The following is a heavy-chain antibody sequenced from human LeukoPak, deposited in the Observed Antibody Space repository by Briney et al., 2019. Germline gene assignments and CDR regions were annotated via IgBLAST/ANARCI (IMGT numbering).Heavy chain of an antibody. D-gene: IGHD3-16*01. CDR3: ARQSPHTYGGSNLWPIAFDI. J-gene: IGHJ3*02. Sequence: SETLSLTCTVSGGSMSGYYWSWIRQPPGKGLESIGYVYYSGSTTYNPPLKSRLTLSLDTSKNQFSLKLTSVTAADTAVYYCARQSPHTYGGSNLWPIAFDIWGQGTMVTISS. CDR2: VYYSGST. CDR1: GGSMSGYY. V-gene: IGHV4-59*08.